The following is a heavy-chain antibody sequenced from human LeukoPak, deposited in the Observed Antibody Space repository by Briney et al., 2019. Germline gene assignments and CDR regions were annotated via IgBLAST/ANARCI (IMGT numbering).Heavy chain of an antibody. V-gene: IGHV4-34*01. CDR2: INHSGST. Sequence: PPETLSLTCAVYGGSFSGYYWSWIRQPPGKGLEWIGEINHSGSTNYNPSLKSRVTISVDTSKNQFSLKLSSVTAADTAVYYCARERYYYGSGSYYGPYYYYGMDVWGQGTTVTVSS. CDR3: ARERYYYGSGSYYGPYYYYGMDV. J-gene: IGHJ6*02. CDR1: GGSFSGYY. D-gene: IGHD3-10*01.